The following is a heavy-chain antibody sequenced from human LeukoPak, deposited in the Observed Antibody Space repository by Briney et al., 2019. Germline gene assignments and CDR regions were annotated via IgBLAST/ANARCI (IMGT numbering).Heavy chain of an antibody. Sequence: ASVKVSCKASGYTFTSYDINWVRQATGQGLEWMGIINPSGGSTSYAQKFQGRVTMTRDMSTSTVYMELSSLRSEDTAVYYCARGSRQQLVEIDYWGQGTLVTVSS. CDR3: ARGSRQQLVEIDY. CDR2: INPSGGST. J-gene: IGHJ4*02. D-gene: IGHD6-13*01. V-gene: IGHV1-46*01. CDR1: GYTFTSYD.